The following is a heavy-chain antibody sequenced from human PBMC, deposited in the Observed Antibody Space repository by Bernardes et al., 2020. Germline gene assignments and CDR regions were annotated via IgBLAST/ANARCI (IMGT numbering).Heavy chain of an antibody. CDR3: ARDRTDSSGYHHDAFDI. D-gene: IGHD3-22*01. V-gene: IGHV3-53*01. Sequence: GWSLRLSCAASGFTVSSNYLSWVRQAPGKGLEWVSVIYSGGSTYYADSVKGRFTISRDNSKNTLYLQMNSLRAEDTAVYYCARDRTDSSGYHHDAFDIWGQGTMVTVSS. J-gene: IGHJ3*02. CDR2: IYSGGST. CDR1: GFTVSSNY.